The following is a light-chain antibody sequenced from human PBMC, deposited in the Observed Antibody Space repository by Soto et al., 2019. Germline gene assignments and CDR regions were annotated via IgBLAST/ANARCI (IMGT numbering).Light chain of an antibody. V-gene: IGLV1-44*01. CDR1: SSNIGSYT. CDR2: SND. J-gene: IGLJ1*01. Sequence: QSVLTQPPSASGTPGQRVTISCSGSSSNIGSYTVNWYQQLPGTAPRLLIYSNDRRPSGVPDRFSGSKSGTSASLAISGLQSDDEADYYCATWDDSLNGLYVFGPGTKVTVL. CDR3: ATWDDSLNGLYV.